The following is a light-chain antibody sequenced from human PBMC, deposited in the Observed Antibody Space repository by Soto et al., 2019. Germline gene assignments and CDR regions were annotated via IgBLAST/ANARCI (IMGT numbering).Light chain of an antibody. CDR2: LGS. CDR1: QSISTY. J-gene: IGKJ1*01. Sequence: MTQSPSSLSASVGDRVTITCRASQSISTYLHWYLQKPGQSPQLLIYLGSNRASGVPDRFSGSGSGTDFTLKISRVEAEDVGLYYCMQALQAPLTFGQGTKVDIK. V-gene: IGKV2-28*01. CDR3: MQALQAPLT.